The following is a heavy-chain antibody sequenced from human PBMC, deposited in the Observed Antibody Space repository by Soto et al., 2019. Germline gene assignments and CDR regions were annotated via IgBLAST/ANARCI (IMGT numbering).Heavy chain of an antibody. Sequence: QVRLVQSGAEVKKPGSSVKLSCKVSGGNSNSYSIAWVRQAPGQGLQWLGTIVPLSGTPNHAQQCQASVTITADTSTNTAYLELSSLRSEDTAIYYCARDWRQMSRGGFFDYWGQGSLVTISS. CDR1: GGNSNSYS. CDR3: ARDWRQMSRGGFFDY. V-gene: IGHV1-69*06. J-gene: IGHJ4*02. CDR2: IVPLSGTP. D-gene: IGHD3-16*01.